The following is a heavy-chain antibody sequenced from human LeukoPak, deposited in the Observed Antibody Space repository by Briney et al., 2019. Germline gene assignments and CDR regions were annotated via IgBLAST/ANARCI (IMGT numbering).Heavy chain of an antibody. Sequence: PSETLSLTCTVSGGSISSGTYYWGWIRPPPGKGLEWNARVSCMEHTYYNPSLKSRVTISVHTSKNQFSMKLSSVTAAETAVYYCARPYSSTWIDAFDIWGQGTMVTVSS. CDR1: GGSISSGTYY. J-gene: IGHJ3*02. D-gene: IGHD6-13*01. V-gene: IGHV4-39*01. CDR2: VSCMEHT. CDR3: ARPYSSTWIDAFDI.